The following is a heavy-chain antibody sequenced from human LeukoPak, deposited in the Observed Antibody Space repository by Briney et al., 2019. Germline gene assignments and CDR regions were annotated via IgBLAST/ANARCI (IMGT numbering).Heavy chain of an antibody. J-gene: IGHJ4*02. Sequence: GASVKVSCKVSGYTLTELSMHWVRQAPGKGLEWMGGFDPEDGETIYAQKFQGRVTMTEDTSTDTAYMQLSSLRSEDTAAYYCATQSSGWYDCYNYWGQGTLVTVSS. CDR1: GYTLTELS. CDR3: ATQSSGWYDCYNY. CDR2: FDPEDGET. V-gene: IGHV1-24*01. D-gene: IGHD6-19*01.